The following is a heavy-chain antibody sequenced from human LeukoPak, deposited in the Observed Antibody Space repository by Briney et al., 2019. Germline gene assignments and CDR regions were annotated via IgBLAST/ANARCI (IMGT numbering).Heavy chain of an antibody. D-gene: IGHD1-20*01. V-gene: IGHV4-39*01. CDR2: IYYRGNT. CDR3: ARRSITGTTVEY. J-gene: IGHJ4*02. CDR1: GGSISSHIYY. Sequence: PSETLSLTCTVSGGSISSHIYYWGWIRQPPGKGLEWIGNIYYRGNTYYNPSLKSRVTISVDTSKNQFSLKLNSVTAADTAVYYCARRSITGTTVEYWGQGTPVTVAS.